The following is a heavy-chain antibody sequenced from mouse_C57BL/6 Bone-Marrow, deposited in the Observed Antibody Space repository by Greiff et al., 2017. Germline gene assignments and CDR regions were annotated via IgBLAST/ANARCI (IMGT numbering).Heavy chain of an antibody. J-gene: IGHJ4*01. Sequence: VQLQQPGAELARPGASVKLSCKASGYTFTSSGMSWVKQRTGQGLEWIGEIHPSSGNTYYNEKFKGKATLTVDKSSSTADMELRSLTSEDSAVYFCARTVVLDYYAMDYWGQGTSVTVSS. CDR3: ARTVVLDYYAMDY. CDR1: GYTFTSSG. V-gene: IGHV1-81*01. CDR2: IHPSSGNT.